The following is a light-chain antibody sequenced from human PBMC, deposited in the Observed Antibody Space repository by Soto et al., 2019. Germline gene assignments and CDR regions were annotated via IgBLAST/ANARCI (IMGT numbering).Light chain of an antibody. J-gene: IGKJ4*01. CDR1: QSLLHSNGYNY. Sequence: DIVMTQSPLSLPVTPGEPASISCRSSQSLLHSNGYNYFVWYLQKTGQYPQLLLYLGSNRDSGVPERFSGSGSGKDFTLNISNLEAEDVGVYYCMQALKTPFTFGGGTKVEIK. CDR2: LGS. CDR3: MQALKTPFT. V-gene: IGKV2-28*01.